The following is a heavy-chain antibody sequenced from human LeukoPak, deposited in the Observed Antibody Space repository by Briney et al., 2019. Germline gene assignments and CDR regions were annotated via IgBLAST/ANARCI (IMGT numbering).Heavy chain of an antibody. Sequence: GGSLRLSCAASGFTFSSYWMRWVRQAPGKGLEGVANIKLDGSEKYYVDSVKGRFTISRDNAKNSLYLQMNGLRAEDTAVYYCARGRWFGRLFDYWGQGTLVTVSA. CDR3: ARGRWFGRLFDY. J-gene: IGHJ4*02. V-gene: IGHV3-7*01. D-gene: IGHD3-10*01. CDR1: GFTFSSYW. CDR2: IKLDGSEK.